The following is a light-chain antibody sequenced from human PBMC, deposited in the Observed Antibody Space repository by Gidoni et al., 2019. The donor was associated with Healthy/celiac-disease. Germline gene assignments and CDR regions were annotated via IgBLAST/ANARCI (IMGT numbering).Light chain of an antibody. CDR3: QQSYSTPGS. Sequence: DIQMTKSPSSLSASVGDRVTINCRASQSISSYLNWYKQKPGTAPTLLIYAASSLQSGVPARFSGSGSGPDFTLTISSLQPEDFATYYCQQSYSTPGSFGQGTKLEIK. J-gene: IGKJ2*04. CDR1: QSISSY. CDR2: AAS. V-gene: IGKV1-39*01.